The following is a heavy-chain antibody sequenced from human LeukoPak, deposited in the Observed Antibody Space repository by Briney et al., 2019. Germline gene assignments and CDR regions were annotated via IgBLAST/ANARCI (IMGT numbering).Heavy chain of an antibody. V-gene: IGHV4-59*08. D-gene: IGHD3-16*02. CDR1: GGSISSYY. CDR2: IYYSGIT. J-gene: IGHJ3*02. Sequence: SETLSLTCTVSGGSISSYYWSWIRQPPGKGLEWIGYIYYSGITNYNPSLKSRVTISVDTSKNQFSLKLCSVTAADTAVYYCARQLTYYDYVWGSYRYDAFDIWSQGTMVTVSS. CDR3: ARQLTYYDYVWGSYRYDAFDI.